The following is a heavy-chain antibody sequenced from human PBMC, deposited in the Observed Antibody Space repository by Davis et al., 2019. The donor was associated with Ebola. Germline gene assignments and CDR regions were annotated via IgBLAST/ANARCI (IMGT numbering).Heavy chain of an antibody. D-gene: IGHD6-6*01. V-gene: IGHV1-18*04. CDR1: GYTFTNYG. J-gene: IGHJ4*02. CDR3: AREKLGGSSDY. Sequence: ASVKVSCKASGYTFTNYGITWVRQAPGQGLEWMGWISAYNGNTKYAQKLQGRVTMTTDTSTSTAYMELRSLRSDDTAVYYCAREKLGGSSDYWGQGTLVTVSS. CDR2: ISAYNGNT.